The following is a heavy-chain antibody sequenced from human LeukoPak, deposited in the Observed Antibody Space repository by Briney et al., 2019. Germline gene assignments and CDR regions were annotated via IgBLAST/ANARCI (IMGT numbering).Heavy chain of an antibody. J-gene: IGHJ6*02. D-gene: IGHD3-9*01. CDR2: MNPNSGNT. V-gene: IGHV1-8*01. Sequence: ASVKVSCKASGYTFTSYDINWVLQATGQGLEWMGWMNPNSGNTGYAQKFQGRVTMTRNTSISTAYMELSSLRSEDTAVYYCARTHDILTGYPYGMDVWGQGTTVTVSS. CDR1: GYTFTSYD. CDR3: ARTHDILTGYPYGMDV.